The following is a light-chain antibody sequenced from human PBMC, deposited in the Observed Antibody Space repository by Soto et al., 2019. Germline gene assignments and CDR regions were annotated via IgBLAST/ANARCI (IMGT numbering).Light chain of an antibody. Sequence: EIVLTQSPGTLSLSPGERATLSCRASQSVSSSYLAWYQQKPGQAPRLLIYDASSRATGSPDRFSGSGSGNDFTLPIRRLEPEDFAVYYCQQYGSSPYTFGPGTKLEIK. CDR3: QQYGSSPYT. CDR1: QSVSSSY. CDR2: DAS. V-gene: IGKV3-20*01. J-gene: IGKJ2*01.